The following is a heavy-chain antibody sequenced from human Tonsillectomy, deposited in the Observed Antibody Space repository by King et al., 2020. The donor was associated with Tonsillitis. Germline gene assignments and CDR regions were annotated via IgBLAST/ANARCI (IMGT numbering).Heavy chain of an antibody. D-gene: IGHD3-22*01. J-gene: IGHJ3*02. V-gene: IGHV3-11*01. CDR1: GFTFSDYY. CDR3: ARERITMIVVVNDAFDI. CDR2: ISSSVSTI. Sequence: VQLVESGGGLVKPGGSLRLSCAASGFTFSDYYMSWIRQAPGKGLEWVSYISSSVSTIYYADAVKGRFTISRDNAKNSLYLQMNSLRAEDTAVYYCARERITMIVVVNDAFDIWGQGTMVTVSS.